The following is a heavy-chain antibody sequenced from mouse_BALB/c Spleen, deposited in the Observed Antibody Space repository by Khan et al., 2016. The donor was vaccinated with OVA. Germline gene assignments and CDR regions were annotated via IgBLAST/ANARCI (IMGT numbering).Heavy chain of an antibody. CDR1: GYTFTNYG. CDR2: INPNTGER. Sequence: QIQLVQSGPELKKPGESVKISCKASGYTFTNYGMNWVKQAPGKGLKWMGWINPNTGERTYAEEFKGRFAFSLETSASTAYLQINNLKNEDTATYFCARGTARCDCWGQGTTLTVSS. V-gene: IGHV9-3*02. D-gene: IGHD1-2*01. J-gene: IGHJ2*01. CDR3: ARGTARCDC.